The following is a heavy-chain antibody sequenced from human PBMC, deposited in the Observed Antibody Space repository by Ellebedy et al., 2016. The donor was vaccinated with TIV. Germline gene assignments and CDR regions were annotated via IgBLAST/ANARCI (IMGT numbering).Heavy chain of an antibody. D-gene: IGHD1-7*01. CDR1: GYTFTSYY. J-gene: IGHJ4*02. CDR3: AREPEPDWPGTTPIDY. V-gene: IGHV1-18*04. CDR2: ISAYNGNT. Sequence: ASVKVSCXASGYTFTSYYMHWVRQAPGQGLEWMGWISAYNGNTNYAQKLQGRVTMTTDTSTSTAYMELRSLRSDDTAVYYCAREPEPDWPGTTPIDYWGQGTLVTVSS.